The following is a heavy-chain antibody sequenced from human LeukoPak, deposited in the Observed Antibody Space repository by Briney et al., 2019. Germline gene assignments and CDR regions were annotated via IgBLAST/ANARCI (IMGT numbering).Heavy chain of an antibody. CDR3: ARGGGWARRFDY. D-gene: IGHD6-19*01. CDR2: IYYSGST. Sequence: SETLSLTCTVSGGSISGSSYYWGWIRQPPGKGLEWIGSIYYSGSTYYNPSLKSRVTISVDTSKNQFSLKLSSVTAADTAVYYCARGGGWARRFDYWGQGTLVTVSS. J-gene: IGHJ4*02. CDR1: GGSISGSSYY. V-gene: IGHV4-39*02.